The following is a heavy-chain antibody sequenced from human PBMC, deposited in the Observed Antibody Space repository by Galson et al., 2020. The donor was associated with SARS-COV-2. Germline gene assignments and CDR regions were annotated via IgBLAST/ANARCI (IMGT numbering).Heavy chain of an antibody. CDR3: ATNTGFFYYYGMDV. J-gene: IGHJ6*02. CDR1: GGSFSGYY. V-gene: IGHV4-34*01. D-gene: IGHD2-8*01. CDR2: INHSGST. Sequence: SETLSLTCAVYGGSFSGYYWSWIRQPPGKGLEWIGEINHSGSTNYNPSLKSRVTISVDTSKNQFSLKLSSVTAADTAVYYCATNTGFFYYYGMDVWDQGTTVTVSS.